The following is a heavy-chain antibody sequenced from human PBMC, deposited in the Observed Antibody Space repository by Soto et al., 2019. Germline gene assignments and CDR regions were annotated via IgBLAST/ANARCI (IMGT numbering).Heavy chain of an antibody. CDR1: GYTFSTYD. CDR3: AVSRVRSAFQY. CDR2: INANNGNP. J-gene: IGHJ4*02. Sequence: VLLVQSGAEVKKPGASVQISCKASGYTFSTYDMNWVRQAPGQRLEWMGSINANNGNPKYSQRVQRRATFTRDTPTATGYMYRTSLISEDTAVYYCAVSRVRSAFQYWGQGTLVTVSS. D-gene: IGHD6-25*01. V-gene: IGHV1-3*01.